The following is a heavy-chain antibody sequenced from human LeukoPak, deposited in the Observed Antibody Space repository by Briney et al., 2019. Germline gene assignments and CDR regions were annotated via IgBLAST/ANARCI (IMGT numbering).Heavy chain of an antibody. CDR2: INHSGST. V-gene: IGHV4-34*01. J-gene: IGHJ6*02. CDR1: GGSIRSGDYS. Sequence: SETLSLTCTVSGGSIRSGDYSWSWIRQPPGKGLEWIGEINHSGSTNYNPSLKSRVTISVDTSKNQFSLKLSSVTAADTAVYYCARGGAAGTYYYYGMDVWGQGTTVTVSS. CDR3: ARGGAAGTYYYYGMDV. D-gene: IGHD6-13*01.